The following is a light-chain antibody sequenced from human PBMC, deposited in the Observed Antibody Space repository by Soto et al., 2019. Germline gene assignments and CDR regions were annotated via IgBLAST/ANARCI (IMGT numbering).Light chain of an antibody. CDR2: EVT. Sequence: QSALTQPPSASGSPGQSVTISCTGTSSDVGGYNYVSWYQQYPGRAPKLMIYEVTKRPSGVPDRFSGSKSGKTASLTVSGLLAEDEADYYCSSYAASNNFYFVFGGGTKLTVL. J-gene: IGLJ3*02. CDR3: SSYAASNNFYFV. CDR1: SSDVGGYNY. V-gene: IGLV2-8*01.